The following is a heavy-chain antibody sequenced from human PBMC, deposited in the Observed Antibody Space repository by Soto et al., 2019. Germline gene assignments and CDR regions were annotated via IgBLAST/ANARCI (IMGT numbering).Heavy chain of an antibody. D-gene: IGHD3-22*01. V-gene: IGHV4-61*01. J-gene: IGHJ4*02. CDR3: ARYANRYYYDSSGYGSFDY. CDR2: IYYSGST. CDR1: GGSVSSGSYY. Sequence: SETLSLTCTVSGGSVSSGSYYWSWIRQPPGKGLEWIGYIYYSGSTNYNPSLKSRVTISVDTSKNQFSLKLNSVTAADTAVYYCARYANRYYYDSSGYGSFDYWGQGTLVTVSS.